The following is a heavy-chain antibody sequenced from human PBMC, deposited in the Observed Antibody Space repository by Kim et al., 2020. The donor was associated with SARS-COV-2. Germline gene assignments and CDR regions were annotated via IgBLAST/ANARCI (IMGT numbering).Heavy chain of an antibody. D-gene: IGHD3-10*01. Sequence: YADSVKGRFTISRDNAKNSLYLQMNSLRAEDTAVYYCARDSARYGSGSLWGQGTLVTVSS. V-gene: IGHV3-11*06. CDR3: ARDSARYGSGSL. J-gene: IGHJ4*02.